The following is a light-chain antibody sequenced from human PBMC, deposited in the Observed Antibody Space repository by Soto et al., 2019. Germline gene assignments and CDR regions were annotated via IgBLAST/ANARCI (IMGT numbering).Light chain of an antibody. CDR1: SSDIGDYDY. CDR3: CSYVGSNTLYV. V-gene: IGLV2-11*01. Sequence: QSVLTQPRSLSGSPGQSLTISCSGSSSDIGDYDYVSWYQQHPGKAPTLLIYDVTKRPSGFPDRFSGSKSGDTASLTISGLQAGDEGNYYCCSYVGSNTLYVFGTGTKVTVL. CDR2: DVT. J-gene: IGLJ1*01.